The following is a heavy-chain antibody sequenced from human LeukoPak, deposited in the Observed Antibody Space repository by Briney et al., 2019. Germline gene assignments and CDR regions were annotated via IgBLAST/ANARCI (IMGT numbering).Heavy chain of an antibody. V-gene: IGHV3-11*01. Sequence: GGSLRLSCAASGFTFSEYYINWIRQAPGKGLEWVSYISSSGSTIYYADSVKGRFTISRDNAKNSLYLQMDSLRAEDTAVYYCARVHDYYDSSGLDYWGQGTLVTVSS. J-gene: IGHJ4*02. D-gene: IGHD3-22*01. CDR1: GFTFSEYY. CDR3: ARVHDYYDSSGLDY. CDR2: ISSSGSTI.